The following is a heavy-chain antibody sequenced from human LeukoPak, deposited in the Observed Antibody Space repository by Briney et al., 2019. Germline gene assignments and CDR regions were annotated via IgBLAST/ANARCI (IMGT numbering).Heavy chain of an antibody. V-gene: IGHV3-9*01. CDR1: GFTLKGYA. CDR2: IDWNSGRI. Sequence: PGGSLRLSCAASGFTLKGYAMQGVRHAPGKGLEWVSGIDWNSGRIGYADAVKGRFTISSDNAKHFAYLQMNSLRAQDTALYYCREAQSPAGMAVSGQRTTVTVSS. CDR3: REAQSPAGMAV. J-gene: IGHJ6*02.